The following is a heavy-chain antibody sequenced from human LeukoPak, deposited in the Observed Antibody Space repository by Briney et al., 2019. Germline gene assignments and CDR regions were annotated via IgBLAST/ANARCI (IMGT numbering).Heavy chain of an antibody. CDR3: AHTPAKTGMQYYFDY. CDR2: IYWNDDK. D-gene: IGHD7-27*01. J-gene: IGHJ4*02. CDR1: EFSLRTSGVG. Sequence: SGPTLVKPTQTLTLSCTFSEFSLRTSGVGVAWIRQPPGKALEWLRFIYWNDDKRYSPSLKSRLTITKDTSKNQVVLTMTNMDPVDTATYYCAHTPAKTGMQYYFDYWGQGTLVTVSS. V-gene: IGHV2-5*01.